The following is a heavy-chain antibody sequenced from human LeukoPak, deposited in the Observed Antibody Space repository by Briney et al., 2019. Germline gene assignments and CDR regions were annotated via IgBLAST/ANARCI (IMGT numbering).Heavy chain of an antibody. CDR1: GFIFNNYA. D-gene: IGHD3-10*01. J-gene: IGHJ4*02. CDR3: AKTSAPARPYYFDD. CDR2: ISDSGGST. Sequence: PGGSLRLSCAASGFIFNNYAMSWVRQAPGKGLEWVSAISDSGGSTNYADSVQGRFTISRDNSKNTVYLQMNSLRAEDTAVYYCAKTSAPARPYYFDDCGQKNLVTVSS. V-gene: IGHV3-23*01.